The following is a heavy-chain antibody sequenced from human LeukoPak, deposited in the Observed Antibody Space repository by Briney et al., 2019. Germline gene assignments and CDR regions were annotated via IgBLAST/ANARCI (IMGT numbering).Heavy chain of an antibody. CDR1: GFTFSDYY. CDR2: ISSSGSTI. V-gene: IGHV3-11*01. CDR3: AKDNIEMATISDY. D-gene: IGHD5-24*01. J-gene: IGHJ4*02. Sequence: GGSLRLSCAASGFTFSDYYMSWIRQAPGKGLEWVSYISSSGSTIYYADSVKGRFTISRDNAKNSLYLQMNSLRAEDTAVYYCAKDNIEMATISDYWGQGTLVTVSS.